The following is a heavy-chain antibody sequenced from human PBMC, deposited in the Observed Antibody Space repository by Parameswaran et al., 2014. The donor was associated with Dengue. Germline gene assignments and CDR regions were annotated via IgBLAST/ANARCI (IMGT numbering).Heavy chain of an antibody. V-gene: IGHV1-18*01. CDR2: ISAYNGNT. D-gene: IGHD5-18*01. J-gene: IGHJ5*02. CDR3: ARDAGIQLWQSGGWFDP. Sequence: WVRQAPGQGLEWMGWISAYNGNTNYAQKLQGRVTMTTDTSTSTAYMELRSLRSDDTAVYYCARDAGIQLWQSGGWFDPWGQGTLVTVSS.